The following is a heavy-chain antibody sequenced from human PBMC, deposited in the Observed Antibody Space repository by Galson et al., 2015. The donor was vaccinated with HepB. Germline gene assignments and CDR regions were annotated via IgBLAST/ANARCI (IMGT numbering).Heavy chain of an antibody. CDR2: ISSSSSYT. D-gene: IGHD4-17*01. CDR3: ARETYGDHLPGDY. V-gene: IGHV3-11*06. J-gene: IGHJ4*02. CDR1: GFTFSDYY. Sequence: SLRLSCAASGFTFSDYYMSWIRQAPGKGLEWVSYISSSSSYTNYADSVKGRFTISRDNAKNSLYLQMNSLRAEDTAVYYCARETYGDHLPGDYWGQVTLGTVSS.